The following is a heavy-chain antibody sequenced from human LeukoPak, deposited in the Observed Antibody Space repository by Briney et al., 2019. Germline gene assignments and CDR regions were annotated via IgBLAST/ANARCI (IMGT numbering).Heavy chain of an antibody. Sequence: ASVKVSCKASGGTFSSYAISWVRQAPGQGLEWMGGIIPIFGTANYAQKFQGRATITADESTSTAYMELSSLRSEDTAVYYCARYGSRDGDYYYYGMDVWGKGTTVTVSS. D-gene: IGHD5-24*01. CDR1: GGTFSSYA. V-gene: IGHV1-69*01. J-gene: IGHJ6*04. CDR2: IIPIFGTA. CDR3: ARYGSRDGDYYYYGMDV.